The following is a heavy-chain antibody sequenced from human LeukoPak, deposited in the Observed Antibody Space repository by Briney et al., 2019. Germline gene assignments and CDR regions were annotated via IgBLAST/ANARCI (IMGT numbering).Heavy chain of an antibody. CDR2: ISYGENPY. CDR3: ARNHFNQNVFDI. Sequence: GGSLRLSCAASGFTFSTYAIHWVRQAPGKGLEWVAIISYGENPYSYADSVQGRFTISRDNSQSTVHLQMNSLRPEDTAVYFCARNHFNQNVFDIWGQGTMVTVSS. D-gene: IGHD1-14*01. CDR1: GFTFSTYA. V-gene: IGHV3-30*01. J-gene: IGHJ3*02.